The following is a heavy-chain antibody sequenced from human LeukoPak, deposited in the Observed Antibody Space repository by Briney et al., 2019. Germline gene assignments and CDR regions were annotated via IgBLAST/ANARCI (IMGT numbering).Heavy chain of an antibody. CDR3: AKKYNTGLDP. CDR1: GFTFSSYA. Sequence: GGSLRLSGAASGFTFSSYAMSWVRQAPGKGLEWVSDINGSGASTYYADSVKGRFTISRDNSKNTLYLQMNSLRAEDTAVYYCAKKYNTGLDPWGQGTLVTVSS. J-gene: IGHJ5*02. D-gene: IGHD1-14*01. CDR2: INGSGAST. V-gene: IGHV3-23*01.